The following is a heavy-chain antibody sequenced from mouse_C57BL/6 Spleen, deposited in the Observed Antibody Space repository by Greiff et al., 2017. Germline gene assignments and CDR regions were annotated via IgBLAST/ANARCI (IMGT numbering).Heavy chain of an antibody. Sequence: QVQLKESGAELAKPGASVKLSCKASGYTFTSYWMHWVNQRPGQGLEWIGYINPSSGYPKYHQKFKDKATLTADKSSSTAYLQLSSQTYEDSAVYYCASDRDYGVPYYAMGYWDQGTSVTVSS. CDR1: GYTFTSYW. V-gene: IGHV1-7*01. CDR2: INPSSGYP. J-gene: IGHJ4*01. CDR3: ASDRDYGVPYYAMGY. D-gene: IGHD2-4*01.